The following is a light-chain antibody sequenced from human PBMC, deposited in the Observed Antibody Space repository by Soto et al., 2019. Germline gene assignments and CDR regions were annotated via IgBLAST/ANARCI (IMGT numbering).Light chain of an antibody. CDR2: DAS. CDR1: QSISGW. V-gene: IGKV1-5*01. CDR3: QQYETYST. Sequence: DIQMTQSPSILSASVGDRVTLTCRASQSISGWLAWYQQKRGKTPKLVIYDASTLASGVPSRFSGSGSGTQFTLAISSLQPDDFATYYCQQYETYSTFGPGTKVD. J-gene: IGKJ3*01.